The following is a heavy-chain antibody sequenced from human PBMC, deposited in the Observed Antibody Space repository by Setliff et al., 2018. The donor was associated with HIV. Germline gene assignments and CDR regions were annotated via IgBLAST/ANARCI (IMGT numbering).Heavy chain of an antibody. V-gene: IGHV3-30*03. J-gene: IGHJ4*02. D-gene: IGHD1-26*01. CDR1: GFSFGAYA. CDR2: MSTGGGIK. CDR3: VRDPIEGSPDYFDY. Sequence: LSLSCAASGFSFGAYAMSWVRQAPGKGLEWVAVMSTGGGIKICADSVKGRFTISRDNSRNTLFLQMNNLRPEDTATYYCVRDPIEGSPDYFDYWGQGALVTVSS.